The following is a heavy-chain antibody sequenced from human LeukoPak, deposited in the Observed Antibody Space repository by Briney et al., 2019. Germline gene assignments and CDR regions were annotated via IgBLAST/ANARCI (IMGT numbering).Heavy chain of an antibody. CDR2: INHSGST. Sequence: SETLSLTCAVYGGSFSGYYWSWIRQPPGKGLEWIGEINHSGSTNHNPSLKSRVTISVDTSKNQFSLKLSSVTAADTAVYYCARDTTPYSSGWYDYWGQGTLVTVSS. J-gene: IGHJ4*02. CDR3: ARDTTPYSSGWYDY. D-gene: IGHD6-19*01. V-gene: IGHV4-34*01. CDR1: GGSFSGYY.